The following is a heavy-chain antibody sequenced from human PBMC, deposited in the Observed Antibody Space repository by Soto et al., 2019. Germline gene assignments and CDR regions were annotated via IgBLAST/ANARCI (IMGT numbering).Heavy chain of an antibody. J-gene: IGHJ3*01. D-gene: IGHD1-26*01. V-gene: IGHV2-5*02. CDR1: GFSLSSNGVG. CDR3: ARKGSGIYAFDF. Sequence: QITLKESGPTLVKPTQTLTLTCTFSGFSLSSNGVGVGWIRQHPGKALEWLAVIYWDDSKHYSPSLKSSFTITKDTSKNQVVLTMTNMDPVDTATYYCARKGSGIYAFDFWGQGTMVTVSS. CDR2: IYWDDSK.